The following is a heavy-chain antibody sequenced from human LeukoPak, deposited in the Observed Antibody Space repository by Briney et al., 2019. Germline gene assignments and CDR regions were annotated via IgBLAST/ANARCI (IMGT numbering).Heavy chain of an antibody. D-gene: IGHD1-26*01. V-gene: IGHV1-2*02. CDR1: GYTFTGYY. CDR2: IDPNSGGT. Sequence: ASVKVSCKASGYTFTGYYIHWVRQAPGQGLEWMGWIDPNSGGTNYAQKFQGRVTMTRDTTISTAYMELSRLRSDDTAVYYCVREATWFAPWGQGTLVTVSS. J-gene: IGHJ5*02. CDR3: VREATWFAP.